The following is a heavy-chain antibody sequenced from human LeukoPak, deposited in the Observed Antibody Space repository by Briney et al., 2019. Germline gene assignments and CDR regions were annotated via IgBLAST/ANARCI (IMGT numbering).Heavy chain of an antibody. J-gene: IGHJ3*02. CDR2: ISWNSGSI. CDR1: GFTFDDHA. CDR3: SMVIAGYPDACHI. Sequence: PGSSLRLSCAASGFTFDDHAMHWVRQAPGKGLEWVSGISWNSGSIGYADSVKGRFTISRDNAKNSLYLQMNSLRAEDTALYYCSMVIAGYPDACHIWAQGTIVTVS. D-gene: IGHD3-9*01. V-gene: IGHV3-9*01.